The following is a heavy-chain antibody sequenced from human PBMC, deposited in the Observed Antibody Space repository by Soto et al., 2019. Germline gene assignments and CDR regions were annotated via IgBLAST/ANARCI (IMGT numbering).Heavy chain of an antibody. V-gene: IGHV3-7*01. J-gene: IGHJ4*02. CDR1: GFTFSSYW. D-gene: IGHD3-3*01. Sequence: GGSLRLSCAASGFTFSSYWMSWVRQAPGKGLEWVANIKQDGSEKYYVDSVKGRFTISRDNAKNYLYLQMNSLRAEDTAVYHCARTRGPGFLEWLLFDYWGQGTLVTVSS. CDR3: ARTRGPGFLEWLLFDY. CDR2: IKQDGSEK.